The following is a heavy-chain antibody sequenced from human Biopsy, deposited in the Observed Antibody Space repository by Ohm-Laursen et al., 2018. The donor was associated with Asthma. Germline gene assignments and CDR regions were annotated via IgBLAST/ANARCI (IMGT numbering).Heavy chain of an antibody. CDR2: ISYDGTNK. J-gene: IGHJ6*02. CDR1: GFTFSDYD. V-gene: IGHV3-30-3*01. Sequence: SLRLSCAAPGFTFSDYDMHWVRQAPGKGLEWVAVISYDGTNKDYADSVKGRFTFSRDNSQNTLSLEMNSLRVEDTAVYYCARDLRSDNWNPWGMDVWGLGTTATVAS. D-gene: IGHD1-20*01. CDR3: ARDLRSDNWNPWGMDV.